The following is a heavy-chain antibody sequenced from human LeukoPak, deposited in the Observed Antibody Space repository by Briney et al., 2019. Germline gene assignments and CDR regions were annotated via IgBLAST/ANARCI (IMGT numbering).Heavy chain of an antibody. V-gene: IGHV3-72*01. CDR1: GFTFSNAW. J-gene: IGHJ3*02. Sequence: PGGSLRLSCAASGFTFSNAWMSWVRQAPGKGLEWVGRIGNKANSYTTEYAASVRGRFTISRDDSEKSLYLQMNSLKTEDTAMYYCARGYSSLWAYAFDIWGQGTMVTVSS. CDR3: ARGYSSLWAYAFDI. CDR2: IGNKANSYTT. D-gene: IGHD6-19*01.